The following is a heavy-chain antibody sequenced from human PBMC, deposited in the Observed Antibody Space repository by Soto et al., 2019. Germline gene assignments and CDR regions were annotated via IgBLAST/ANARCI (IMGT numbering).Heavy chain of an antibody. CDR1: GYTFTRYG. J-gene: IGHJ6*02. D-gene: IGHD2-8*01. CDR3: AKNGQPPYYYYGLDV. Sequence: ASVKVPCKASGYTFTRYGISWVRQAAGQGLEWMGWISGYNGDTNYAQKFQGRDNMTIDTSTTTAYMELRSLTSDDTAVYYCAKNGQPPYYYYGLDVWGQGTKVTVSS. V-gene: IGHV1-18*01. CDR2: ISGYNGDT.